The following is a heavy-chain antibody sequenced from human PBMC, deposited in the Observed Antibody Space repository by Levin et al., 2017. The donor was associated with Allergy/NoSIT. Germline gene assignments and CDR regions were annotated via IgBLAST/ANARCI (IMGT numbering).Heavy chain of an antibody. CDR2: ISGSGGST. Sequence: PSETLSLTCAASGFTFSSYAMSWVRQAPGKGLEWVSAISGSGGSTYYADSVKGRFTISRDNSKNTLYLQMNSLRAEDTAVYYCAKTASGFGAAAATDYWGQGTLVTVSS. V-gene: IGHV3-23*01. CDR1: GFTFSSYA. CDR3: AKTASGFGAAAATDY. D-gene: IGHD6-13*01. J-gene: IGHJ4*02.